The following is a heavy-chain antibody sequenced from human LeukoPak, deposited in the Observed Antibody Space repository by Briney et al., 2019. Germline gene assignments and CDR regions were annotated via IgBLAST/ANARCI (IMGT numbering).Heavy chain of an antibody. V-gene: IGHV3-7*01. CDR3: ARDSGTAEVGVRGVPSFDY. CDR2: IKQDGSEK. CDR1: GFTFSSYW. Sequence: GGSLRLSCAASGFTFSSYWMSWVRQAPGKGLGWVANIKQDGSEKYYVDSVKGRFTISRDNAKNSLYLQMNSLRAEDTAVYYCARDSGTAEVGVRGVPSFDYWGQGTLVTVSS. J-gene: IGHJ4*02. D-gene: IGHD3-10*01.